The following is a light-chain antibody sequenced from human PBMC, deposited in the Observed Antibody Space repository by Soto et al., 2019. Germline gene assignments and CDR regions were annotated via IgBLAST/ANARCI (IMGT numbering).Light chain of an antibody. J-gene: IGLJ1*01. CDR3: AAWDDSRGYV. CDR2: SNN. Sequence: QSVVTQPPSASGTPGQRVTISCSGSSSNIGSNTVNWYQQLPGTAPKLLIYSNNQRPSGVPDRFSGSKSGTSASLAISGLQSEDEADYYCAAWDDSRGYVFGTGTKVTVL. CDR1: SSNIGSNT. V-gene: IGLV1-44*01.